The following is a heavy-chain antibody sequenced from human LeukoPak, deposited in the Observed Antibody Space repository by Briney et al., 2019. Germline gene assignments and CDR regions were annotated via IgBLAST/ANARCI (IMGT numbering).Heavy chain of an antibody. D-gene: IGHD6-13*01. J-gene: IGHJ5*02. CDR3: ARDLATAGKFDP. CDR2: IKQDGSEK. CDR1: GFTFSSYW. Sequence: PGGSLRLSCAASGFTFSSYWMSWVRQAPGKGLGWVANIKQDGSEKYYVDSVKGRFTISRDNAKNSLYLLMNRLRGEDTAVYYCARDLATAGKFDPWGQGTLVTVSS. V-gene: IGHV3-7*04.